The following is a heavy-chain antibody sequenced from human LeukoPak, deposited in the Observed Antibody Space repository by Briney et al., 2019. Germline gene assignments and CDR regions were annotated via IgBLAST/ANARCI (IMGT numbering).Heavy chain of an antibody. J-gene: IGHJ3*02. V-gene: IGHV3-48*04. Sequence: PGGSLRLSCAASGFTFSSYSMSWVRQAPGKGLEWVSYISSSSSTIYYADSVKGRFTISRDNAKNSLYLQMNSLRAEDTAVYYCARVPTGPYDAFDIWGQGTMVTVSS. CDR1: GFTFSSYS. CDR3: ARVPTGPYDAFDI. D-gene: IGHD1-1*01. CDR2: ISSSSSTI.